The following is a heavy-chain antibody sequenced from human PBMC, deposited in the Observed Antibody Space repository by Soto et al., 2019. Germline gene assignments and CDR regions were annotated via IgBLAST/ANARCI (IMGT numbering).Heavy chain of an antibody. Sequence: VASVKVSCKASGYTFTSYGISWVRQAPGQGLEWMGWISAYNGNTNYAQKLQGRVTMTTDTSTSTAYMELRSLRSDDTAVYYCARGVGYYDFWSGYYTGNWFDPWGQGTLVTVSS. CDR1: GYTFTSYG. J-gene: IGHJ5*02. CDR3: ARGVGYYDFWSGYYTGNWFDP. V-gene: IGHV1-18*01. D-gene: IGHD3-3*01. CDR2: ISAYNGNT.